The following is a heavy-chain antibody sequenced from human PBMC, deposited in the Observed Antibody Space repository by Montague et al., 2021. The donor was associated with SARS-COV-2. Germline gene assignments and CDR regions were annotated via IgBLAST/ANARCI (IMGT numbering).Heavy chain of an antibody. CDR3: VRLGEGVVTPPVLGLGPYYYYSYTDV. CDR1: GGSLSGFL. Sequence: SETLSLTCAAYGGSLSGFLGNCVRQPPGGGLEWSGVVNHSVGTKYSAACKRGVTSSGEASKNQFSRKLTSVTAPETAVYYCVRLGEGVVTPPVLGLGPYYYYSYTDVWRPATTVTVSS. CDR2: VNHSVGT. J-gene: IGHJ6*03. D-gene: IGHD3-16*01. V-gene: IGHV4-34*01.